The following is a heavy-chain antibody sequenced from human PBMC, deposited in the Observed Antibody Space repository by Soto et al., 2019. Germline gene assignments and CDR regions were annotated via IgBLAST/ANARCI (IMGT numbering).Heavy chain of an antibody. CDR1: GFTFSSYA. Sequence: PGGSLRLSCAASGFTFSSYAMHWVRQAPGKGLEWVGRIKSKTDGGTTDYAAPVKGRFTISRDDSKNTLYLQMNSLKTEDTAVYYCTTDSHYSSSSSVVATSYFDYWGQGTLVTVSS. CDR2: IKSKTDGGTT. CDR3: TTDSHYSSSSSVVATSYFDY. J-gene: IGHJ4*02. D-gene: IGHD6-6*01. V-gene: IGHV3-15*01.